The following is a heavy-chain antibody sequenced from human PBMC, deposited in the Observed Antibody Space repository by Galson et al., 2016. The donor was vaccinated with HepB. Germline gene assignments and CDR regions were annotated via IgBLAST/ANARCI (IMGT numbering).Heavy chain of an antibody. CDR2: IDWDDDK. J-gene: IGHJ6*02. CDR1: GFSLTTSGVC. D-gene: IGHD2-15*01. Sequence: PALVKPTQTLTLTCTFSGFSLTTSGVCVSWIRQPPGKALEWLALIDWDDDKYYSTSLKTRLTISKDTSKNQVVLSMTNMDPVDTATYYCGANSGGSCYGNTYSGMDVWGQGTTVTVSS. CDR3: GANSGGSCYGNTYSGMDV. V-gene: IGHV2-70*01.